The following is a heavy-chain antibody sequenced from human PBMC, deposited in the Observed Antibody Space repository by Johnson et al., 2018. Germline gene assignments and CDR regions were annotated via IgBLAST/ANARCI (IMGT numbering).Heavy chain of an antibody. J-gene: IGHJ3*02. D-gene: IGHD6-6*01. CDR3: ARESIALRVAFDI. Sequence: QVQLVQSGGGVVQPGRSLRLSCAASGFTFSSYAMHWVRQAPGKGLEWVAVISYDGSNKYYADSVKGRFTISRDNSKNTLYLQMNSLGAEDTAVYYCARESIALRVAFDIWGQGTMVTVSS. CDR2: ISYDGSNK. CDR1: GFTFSSYA. V-gene: IGHV3-30-3*01.